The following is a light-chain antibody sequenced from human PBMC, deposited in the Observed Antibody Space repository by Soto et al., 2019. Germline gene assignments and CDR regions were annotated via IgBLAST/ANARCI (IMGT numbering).Light chain of an antibody. CDR3: QHYNSYSEA. V-gene: IGKV1-5*03. CDR2: KAS. J-gene: IGKJ1*01. Sequence: DIQMTQSPSTLSGSVGDRVTITCRASQTISSWLAWYQQKPGKAPKLLIYKASTLKSGGPSRFSRSGSGTEFTLTISSLQPDDFATYYCQHYNSYSEAFGQGTKVELK. CDR1: QTISSW.